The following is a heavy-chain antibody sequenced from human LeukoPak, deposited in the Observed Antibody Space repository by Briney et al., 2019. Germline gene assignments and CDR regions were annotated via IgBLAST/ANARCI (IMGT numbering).Heavy chain of an antibody. J-gene: IGHJ5*02. CDR1: GDSVSSNSAA. CDR3: ARVLMVRGVLGFDP. D-gene: IGHD3-10*01. Sequence: SRTLSLTCAISGDSVSSNSAAWNWIRQSPSRGLEWLGRTYYRSKWYNDYAVSVKSRITINPDTSKNQFSLQLNSVTPEDTAVYYCARVLMVRGVLGFDPWGQGTLVTVSS. V-gene: IGHV6-1*01. CDR2: TYYRSKWYN.